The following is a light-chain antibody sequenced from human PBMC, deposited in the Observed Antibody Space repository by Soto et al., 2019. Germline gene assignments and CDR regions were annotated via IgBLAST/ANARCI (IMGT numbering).Light chain of an antibody. CDR2: DTS. Sequence: IVLTQSPGTLSLSPGERATLSCRASQSVGSTYLAWYQQKPGQAPRLLIYDTSARAAGIPARFSGSGSATEFTLTISSLQSEDFALYYCQHTLKWPPTFGQGTKVDIK. CDR3: QHTLKWPPT. V-gene: IGKV3-15*01. CDR1: QSVGSTY. J-gene: IGKJ1*01.